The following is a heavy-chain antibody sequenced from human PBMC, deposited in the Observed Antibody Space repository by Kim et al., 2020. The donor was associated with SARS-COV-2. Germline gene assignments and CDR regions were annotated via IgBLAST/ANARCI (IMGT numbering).Heavy chain of an antibody. CDR1: GGSVSSGSYY. D-gene: IGHD2-2*02. Sequence: SETLSLTCTVSGGSVSSGSYYWSWIRQPPGKGLEWIGYIYYSGSTNYNPSLKSRVTISVDTSKNQFSLKLSSVTAADTAVYYCASGTGIVVVPAAIGWFDPWGQGTLVTVSS. CDR2: IYYSGST. CDR3: ASGTGIVVVPAAIGWFDP. J-gene: IGHJ5*02. V-gene: IGHV4-61*01.